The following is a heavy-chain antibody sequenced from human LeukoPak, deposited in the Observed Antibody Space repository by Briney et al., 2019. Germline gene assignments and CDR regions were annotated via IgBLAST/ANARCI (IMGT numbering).Heavy chain of an antibody. CDR2: ISGSGGGT. Sequence: GGSLRLSCAASGSTFSSYVMSWVRQAPGKGLEWVSTISGSGGGTHYADSVKGRFTISRDNSKNTLYLQMNSLRAEDTAVYYCAKGSGYADNWGQGTLVTVSS. J-gene: IGHJ4*02. V-gene: IGHV3-23*01. CDR3: AKGSGYADN. D-gene: IGHD3-3*01. CDR1: GSTFSSYV.